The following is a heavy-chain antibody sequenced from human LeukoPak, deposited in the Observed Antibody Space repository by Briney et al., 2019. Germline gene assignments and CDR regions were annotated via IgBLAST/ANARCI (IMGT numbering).Heavy chain of an antibody. CDR2: ISGSGGST. CDR3: AKDLAAGVVVITTFSWGVFDY. D-gene: IGHD3-22*01. J-gene: IGHJ4*02. V-gene: IGHV3-23*01. Sequence: GGALRLSCAASGFTFSSYWMSWVRQAPGKGLKLVSAISGSGGSTYYADSVKGRFTISRDNSKNTLYLQMNSLRAEDTAVYYCAKDLAAGVVVITTFSWGVFDYWGQGTLVTVSS. CDR1: GFTFSSYW.